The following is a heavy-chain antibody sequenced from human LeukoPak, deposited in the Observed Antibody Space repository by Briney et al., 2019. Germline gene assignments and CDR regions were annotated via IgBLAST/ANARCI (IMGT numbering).Heavy chain of an antibody. Sequence: SETLSLTCTVSGGSISIYYWSWIRQPPGKGLEWIGYIYYSGSTNYNPSLKSRVTISVDTSKNQFSLKLSSVTAADTAVYYCARDLRELKEGAFDIWGQGTMVTVSS. CDR3: ARDLRELKEGAFDI. V-gene: IGHV4-59*12. J-gene: IGHJ3*02. CDR2: IYYSGST. D-gene: IGHD1-26*01. CDR1: GGSISIYY.